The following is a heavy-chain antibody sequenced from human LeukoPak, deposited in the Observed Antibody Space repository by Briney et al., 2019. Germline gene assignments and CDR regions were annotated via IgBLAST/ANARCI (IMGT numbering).Heavy chain of an antibody. J-gene: IGHJ6*02. CDR1: GYTFSTYW. V-gene: IGHV5-51*01. CDR3: ARRRAASTIYHYSMDF. CDR2: IYPSDSET. Sequence: GESLEISCKASGYTFSTYWIAWVRQMPGKGLEWMRIIYPSDSETRYSPSFQGQVTISVDKSISTAYLQWRSLKASDTAMYYCARRRAASTIYHYSMDFWGHGTTVIVSS. D-gene: IGHD5/OR15-5a*01.